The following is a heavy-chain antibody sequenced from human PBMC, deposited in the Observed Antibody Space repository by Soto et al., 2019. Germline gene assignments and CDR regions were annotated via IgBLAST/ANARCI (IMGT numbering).Heavy chain of an antibody. D-gene: IGHD6-13*01. CDR1: GGSISSSSFH. CDR2: IYYSGST. Sequence: SETLSLTCTVSGGSISSSSFHWGWIRQPPGKGLKWIGSIYYSGSTYYSPSLKSRVTISVDTSKNQFSLKLSSVTAADTAVYYCARRERAAGTDWWFDPWGQGTQVTGSS. CDR3: ARRERAAGTDWWFDP. J-gene: IGHJ5*02. V-gene: IGHV4-39*01.